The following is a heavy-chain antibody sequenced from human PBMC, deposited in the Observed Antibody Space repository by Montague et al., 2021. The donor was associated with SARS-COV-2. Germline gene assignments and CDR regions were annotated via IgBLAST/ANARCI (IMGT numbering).Heavy chain of an antibody. Sequence: SETLSLTCAVHGTSSSGYYWNWIRQPPGKGLEWIGEINHGGSTKYSPSLKSRVTISVDTSKNQFSLKLSSVTAADTAVYYCARRVGQWLPRYQYYFDYWGQGTLVTVSS. CDR1: GTSSSGYY. CDR3: ARRVGQWLPRYQYYFDY. CDR2: INHGGST. D-gene: IGHD6-19*01. J-gene: IGHJ4*02. V-gene: IGHV4-34*01.